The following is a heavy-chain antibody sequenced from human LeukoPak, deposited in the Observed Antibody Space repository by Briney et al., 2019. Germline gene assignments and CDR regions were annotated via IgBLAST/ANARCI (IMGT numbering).Heavy chain of an antibody. J-gene: IGHJ4*02. D-gene: IGHD3-3*01. CDR1: GFTFSSYA. CDR3: ARDSVYYDFWSGYYSGDYFDY. Sequence: GGSLRLSCAASGFTFSSYAMNWVRQAPGKGLEWVAVISYDGSNKYYADSVKGRFTISRDNSKNTLYPQMNSLRAEDTAVYFCARDSVYYDFWSGYYSGDYFDYWGQGTLVTVSS. CDR2: ISYDGSNK. V-gene: IGHV3-30-3*01.